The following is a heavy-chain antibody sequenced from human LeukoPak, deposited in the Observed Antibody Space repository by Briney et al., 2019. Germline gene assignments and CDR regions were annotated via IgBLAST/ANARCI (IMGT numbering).Heavy chain of an antibody. J-gene: IGHJ4*02. CDR3: ARGGFGESPYFDY. CDR1: GDSISSNPYY. CDR2: IYYTGST. D-gene: IGHD3-10*01. Sequence: SETLSLTCTVSGDSISSNPYYWGWIRQPPGKGLEWIGRIYYTGSTSYTPSLKSRVTMSVDTSKNQFSLKMTSVTAADTAVYYCARGGFGESPYFDYWGEGTLVTVSS. V-gene: IGHV4-39*07.